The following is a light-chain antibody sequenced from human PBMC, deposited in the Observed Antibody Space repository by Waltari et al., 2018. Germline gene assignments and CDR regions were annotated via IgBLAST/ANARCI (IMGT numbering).Light chain of an antibody. CDR1: TSNIGRDS. Sequence: QSVVTQPPSISGTPGQSVTISCYGHTSNIGRDSVNWYQHLPGKAPKLVIYSDYHRPSGVPDRFSGSKADTSASLAISGLHSEDEADYYCAAWDASVNGRVFGGGTRLTVL. CDR2: SDY. CDR3: AAWDASVNGRV. J-gene: IGLJ3*02. V-gene: IGLV1-44*01.